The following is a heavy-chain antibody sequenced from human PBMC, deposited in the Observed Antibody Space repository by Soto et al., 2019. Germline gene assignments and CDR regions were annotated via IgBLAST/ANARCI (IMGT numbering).Heavy chain of an antibody. D-gene: IGHD6-13*01. J-gene: IGHJ4*02. CDR2: TYYRSKWKN. CDR1: GDSVASNRAT. Sequence: SQTLPLSCVVSGDSVASNRATWNWVRQSPSRGLEWLGRTYYRSKWKNDYALSVNSRITINPDTSKNQLSLQLSSVTPDDTAIYYCVRGVDSSFDYWGQGALVTVSS. V-gene: IGHV6-1*01. CDR3: VRGVDSSFDY.